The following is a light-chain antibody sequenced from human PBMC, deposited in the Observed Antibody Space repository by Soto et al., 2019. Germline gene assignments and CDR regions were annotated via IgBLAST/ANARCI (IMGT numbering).Light chain of an antibody. CDR3: QQRTSWPLT. CDR2: DAS. V-gene: IGKV3-11*01. CDR1: QSVSNN. Sequence: EIVLTQSPATLSLSPGERATLSCRASQSVSNNLAWYQQKSGQAPRLLIYDASNRATGIPARFSGSGSGTDFTLTISSLDTEDLAVYYCQQRTSWPLTFGGGTKVDIK. J-gene: IGKJ4*01.